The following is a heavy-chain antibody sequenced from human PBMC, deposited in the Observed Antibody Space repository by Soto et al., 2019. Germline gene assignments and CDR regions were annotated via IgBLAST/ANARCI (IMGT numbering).Heavy chain of an antibody. CDR2: IYSGGST. J-gene: IGHJ2*01. Sequence: GGSLRLSCAASGFTVSSNYMSWVRQAPGKGLEWVSVIYSGGSTYYADSVKGRFTISRHNSKNTLYLQMNSLRAEDTDVYYCAGDRGIAAAGRGLYWYFDLWGRGTLVTVSS. V-gene: IGHV3-53*04. CDR3: AGDRGIAAAGRGLYWYFDL. CDR1: GFTVSSNY. D-gene: IGHD6-13*01.